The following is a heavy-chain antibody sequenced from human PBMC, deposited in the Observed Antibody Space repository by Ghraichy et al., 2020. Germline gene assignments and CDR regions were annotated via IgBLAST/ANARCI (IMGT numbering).Heavy chain of an antibody. CDR1: GGSFSGYY. D-gene: IGHD2-2*01. J-gene: IGHJ6*02. V-gene: IGHV4-34*01. Sequence: GSLRLSCAVYGGSFSGYYWSWIRQPPGKGLEWIGEINHSGSTNYNPSLKSRVTISVDTSKNQFSLKLSSVTAADTAVYYCARCGIVVVPAAQRAYYYYGMDVWGQGTTVTVSS. CDR3: ARCGIVVVPAAQRAYYYYGMDV. CDR2: INHSGST.